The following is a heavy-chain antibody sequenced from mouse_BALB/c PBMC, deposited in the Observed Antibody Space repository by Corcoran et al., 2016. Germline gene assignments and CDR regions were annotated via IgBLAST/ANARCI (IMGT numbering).Heavy chain of an antibody. CDR1: GYTFTNYG. D-gene: IGHD2-1*01. Sequence: QIQLVQSGPELKKPGETVKISCKASGYTFTNYGMNWVKQAPGKGLKWMGWINTYTGEPTYADDFKGRFAFSLETSASSAYLQINNLKNEDMATYFCARNYGKPFAYLGQGTLVTVSA. J-gene: IGHJ3*01. CDR2: INTYTGEP. V-gene: IGHV9-1*02. CDR3: ARNYGKPFAY.